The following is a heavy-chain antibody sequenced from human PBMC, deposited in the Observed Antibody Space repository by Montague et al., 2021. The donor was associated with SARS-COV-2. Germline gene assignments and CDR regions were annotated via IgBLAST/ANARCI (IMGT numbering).Heavy chain of an antibody. Sequence: SLRLSCAASGFTFSTYWMSWVRQAPGKGLEWVADMKQDGSEKYYVDSVKGRFTISRDSAKSLLYLEMNSLRAEDTAVYYCARDEGSHSIYYYDSSGYYVYWGQGTPVTVSS. CDR2: MKQDGSEK. D-gene: IGHD3-22*01. CDR1: GFTFSTYW. J-gene: IGHJ4*02. V-gene: IGHV3-7*03. CDR3: ARDEGSHSIYYYDSSGYYVY.